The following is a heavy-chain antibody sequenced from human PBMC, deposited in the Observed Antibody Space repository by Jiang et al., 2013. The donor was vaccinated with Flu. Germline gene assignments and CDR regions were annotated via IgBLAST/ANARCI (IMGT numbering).Heavy chain of an antibody. CDR1: GFSLNTTGAG. CDR2: IYWDDDK. V-gene: IGHV2-5*02. D-gene: IGHD5-12*01. CDR3: AHSHMPYTGYHSRYNWFDP. Sequence: KPTQTLTLTCTFSGFSLNTTGAGVGWIRQPPGKALEWLALIYWDDDKRYSPSLKTRVAITRDTSKNQVVLTMTNMDPVDTATYFCAHSHMPYTGYHSRYNWFDPWGQGTLVTVSS. J-gene: IGHJ5*02.